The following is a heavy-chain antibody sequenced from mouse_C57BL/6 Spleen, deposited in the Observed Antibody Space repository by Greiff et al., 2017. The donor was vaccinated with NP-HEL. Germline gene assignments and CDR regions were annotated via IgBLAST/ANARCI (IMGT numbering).Heavy chain of an antibody. J-gene: IGHJ4*01. Sequence: QVQLQQPGAELVMPGASVKLSCKASGYTFTSYWMHWVKQRPGQGLEWIGEIDPSDSYTNYNQKFKGKSTLTVDKSSSTAYMPLSSLTSEDSAVYYCARSPHSSMDYWGQGTSVTVSS. CDR2: IDPSDSYT. D-gene: IGHD2-12*01. CDR1: GYTFTSYW. V-gene: IGHV1-69*01. CDR3: ARSPHSSMDY.